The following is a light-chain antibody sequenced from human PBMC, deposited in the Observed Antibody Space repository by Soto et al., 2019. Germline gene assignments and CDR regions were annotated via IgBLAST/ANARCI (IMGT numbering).Light chain of an antibody. V-gene: IGLV1-40*01. J-gene: IGLJ2*01. CDR1: SSNIGADYN. CDR2: GNN. Sequence: QSVLTQPPSVSGAPGQRVTISCTGTSSNIGADYNVHWYRQLPGTAPKLLIYGNNHRPSGVPDRFSGSKSGPSASLAITGLQTEDEADYCCQSYDTGLRGMIFGGGTKLTVL. CDR3: QSYDTGLRGMI.